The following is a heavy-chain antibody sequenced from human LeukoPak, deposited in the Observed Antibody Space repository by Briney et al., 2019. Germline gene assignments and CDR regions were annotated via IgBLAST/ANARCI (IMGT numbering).Heavy chain of an antibody. CDR2: IRSKGNSYEA. D-gene: IGHD2-2*02. CDR1: GFTLSGSP. Sequence: GGSLRLSCAASGFTLSGSPIHWVRQASGKGLEWIGRIRSKGNSYEAAYAASVKGRFTISRDDSENMTYLQMSSLRAEDTALYYCAREGCGATSCYTNDCWRQGTLATLPS. CDR3: AREGCGATSCYTNDC. V-gene: IGHV3-73*01. J-gene: IGHJ4*02.